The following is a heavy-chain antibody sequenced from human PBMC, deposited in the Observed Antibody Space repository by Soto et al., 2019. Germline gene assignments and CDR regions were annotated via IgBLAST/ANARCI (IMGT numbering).Heavy chain of an antibody. CDR1: GGSLSRYY. D-gene: IGHD6-19*01. Sequence: SETLSLTCTVSGGSLSRYYCSWIRQPPGQGLEWIGHIYYSGITSYNPSLNSRVTISVVTSKNQFSLNLSSVTAADTAVYYCARFAVLSSKNPTFDYWGQGALVTVSS. CDR3: ARFAVLSSKNPTFDY. V-gene: IGHV4-59*01. J-gene: IGHJ4*02. CDR2: IYYSGIT.